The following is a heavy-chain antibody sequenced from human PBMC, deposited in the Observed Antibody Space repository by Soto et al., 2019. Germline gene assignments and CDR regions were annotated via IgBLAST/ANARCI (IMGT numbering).Heavy chain of an antibody. CDR2: LSPSGGTT. CDR1: GFTFSSYA. D-gene: IGHD3-9*01. J-gene: IGHJ3*02. V-gene: IGHV3-23*01. Sequence: EAQLLESGGGLVQPGGSLRLSCAASGFTFSSYAMSWLRQAPGKGLEWVSALSPSGGTTYYADSVKGRFSISRDNSKNTLYLQMNSLRAEDTAEYYCAKDHPPLDDDILTGGGAFDIWGQGTMVTVSS. CDR3: AKDHPPLDDDILTGGGAFDI.